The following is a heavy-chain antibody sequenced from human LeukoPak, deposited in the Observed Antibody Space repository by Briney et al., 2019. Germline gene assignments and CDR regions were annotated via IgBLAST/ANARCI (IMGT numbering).Heavy chain of an antibody. CDR1: GFTFSSYW. Sequence: GGSLRLSCEASGFTFSSYWMDWARQVPGKGLVWVAHINNPGTGTTYADAGKGRLTISRDNAKNTLYLQMNSLRADDTAIYYCAGGIGGFDYWGQGTLITVSS. CDR2: INNPGTGT. J-gene: IGHJ4*02. CDR3: AGGIGGFDY. D-gene: IGHD3-16*01. V-gene: IGHV3-74*01.